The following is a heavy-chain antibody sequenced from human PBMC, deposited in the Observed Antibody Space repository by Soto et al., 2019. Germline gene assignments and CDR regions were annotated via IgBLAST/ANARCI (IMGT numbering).Heavy chain of an antibody. CDR1: GYTFTNFG. Sequence: QVQLVQSGAEVKKPGASVKVSCKTSGYTFTNFGLSWVRQAPGQGLEWMGWISAYNGNTNYAQNFQGRVTMTTDTSTSTADMERRGLRSDDPAVYYWARGGTPIDYWGQGPLVTVSS. V-gene: IGHV1-18*01. D-gene: IGHD3-16*01. CDR2: ISAYNGNT. CDR3: ARGGTPIDY. J-gene: IGHJ4*02.